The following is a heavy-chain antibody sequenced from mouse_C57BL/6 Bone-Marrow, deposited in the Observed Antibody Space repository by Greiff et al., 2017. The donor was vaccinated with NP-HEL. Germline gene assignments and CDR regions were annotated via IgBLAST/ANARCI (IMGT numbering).Heavy chain of an antibody. Sequence: EVQLQQSGPELVKPGASVKISCKASGYTFTDYYMNWVKQSHGKSLEWIGDINPNNGGTSYNQKFKGKATLTVDKSSSTAYMELRSLTSEDSAVXISAAGVLRWYFDVWGTGTTVTVSS. J-gene: IGHJ1*03. CDR3: AAGVLRWYFDV. V-gene: IGHV1-26*01. D-gene: IGHD1-1*01. CDR2: INPNNGGT. CDR1: GYTFTDYY.